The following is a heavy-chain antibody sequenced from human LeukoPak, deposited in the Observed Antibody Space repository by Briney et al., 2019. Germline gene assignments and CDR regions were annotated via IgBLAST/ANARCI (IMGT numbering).Heavy chain of an antibody. V-gene: IGHV4-59*01. CDR3: ARDPWSYYYMDV. CDR1: GGSISSYY. D-gene: IGHD2-8*01. Sequence: SETLSLTCTVSGGSISSYYWSWIRQPPGKGLEWIGYIYYSGSTNYNPSLKSRVTISVDTSKNQSSLKLSSVTAADTAVYYCARDPWSYYYMDVWGKGTTVTVSS. CDR2: IYYSGST. J-gene: IGHJ6*03.